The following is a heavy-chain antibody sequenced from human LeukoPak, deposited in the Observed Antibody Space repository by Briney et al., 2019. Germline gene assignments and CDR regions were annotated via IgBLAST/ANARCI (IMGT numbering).Heavy chain of an antibody. Sequence: SQTLSLTCAVSGGSIGSYYWSWLRQPPGRGLEWIGYIYYSGTTNYNPSLKSRVTISVDTSKNQFSLKLTSVTAADTAVYYCAREDPQTTVPEGLDVWGQGTTVTVSS. CDR1: GGSIGSYY. V-gene: IGHV4-59*01. CDR2: IYYSGTT. J-gene: IGHJ6*02. CDR3: AREDPQTTVPEGLDV. D-gene: IGHD4-17*01.